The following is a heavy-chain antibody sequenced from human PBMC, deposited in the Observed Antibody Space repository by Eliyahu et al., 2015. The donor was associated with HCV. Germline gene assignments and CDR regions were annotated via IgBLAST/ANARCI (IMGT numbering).Heavy chain of an antibody. CDR1: GGSFRGYY. V-gene: IGHV4-34*01. Sequence: QVQLQQWGAGLLKPSETLSLTCAVYGGSFRGYYWXWIRQPPGKGLEWIGEINHSGSTNYNPSLKSRVTISVDTSKNQFSLKLSSVTAADTAVYYCARASGIRIDYWGQGTLVTVSS. D-gene: IGHD1-26*01. J-gene: IGHJ4*02. CDR3: ARASGIRIDY. CDR2: INHSGST.